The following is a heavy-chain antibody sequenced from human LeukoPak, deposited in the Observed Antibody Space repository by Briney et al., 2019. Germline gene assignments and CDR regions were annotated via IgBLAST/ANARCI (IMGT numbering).Heavy chain of an antibody. D-gene: IGHD3-10*01. V-gene: IGHV3-7*01. CDR2: IKQDGSEK. Sequence: GGSLRLSCAASGFTFSSYWMSWVRQAPGKGLEWVANIKQDGSEKYYVDSVKGRFTISRDNAKNSLYLQMNSLRAEDTAVYYCARDRGITMVRGVNWFDPWGQGTLVTVSS. CDR1: GFTFSSYW. CDR3: ARDRGITMVRGVNWFDP. J-gene: IGHJ5*02.